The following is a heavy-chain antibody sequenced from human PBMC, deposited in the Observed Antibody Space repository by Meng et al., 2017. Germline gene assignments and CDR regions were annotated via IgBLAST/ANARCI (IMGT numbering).Heavy chain of an antibody. CDR3: ARDEDISAAGKLFGDY. D-gene: IGHD6-25*01. CDR2: INPKSGDT. J-gene: IGHJ4*02. Sequence: SWSEGKHPWVSWEVAYKPSGYNFPDYYIHRVRRAPGQGLEWLERINPKSGDTHYAQKFQARVTMTGDTSISTAYMELSGLRSDDTAMYYCARDEDISAAGKLFGDYWGQGTLVTVSS. V-gene: IGHV1-2*06. CDR1: GYNFPDYY.